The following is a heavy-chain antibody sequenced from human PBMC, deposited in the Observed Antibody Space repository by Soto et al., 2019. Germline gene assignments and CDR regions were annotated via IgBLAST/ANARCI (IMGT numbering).Heavy chain of an antibody. J-gene: IGHJ6*03. Sequence: QVQLVQSGAEVKKPGASVKVSCKASGYTFTGYYMHWVRQAPGQGLEWMGWINPNSGGTNYAQKFQGWVTMTRDTSISTAYMELSRLRPDDTAVYYCARERITMVRGVGDYMDVWGKGTTVTVSS. V-gene: IGHV1-2*04. CDR2: INPNSGGT. CDR1: GYTFTGYY. D-gene: IGHD3-10*01. CDR3: ARERITMVRGVGDYMDV.